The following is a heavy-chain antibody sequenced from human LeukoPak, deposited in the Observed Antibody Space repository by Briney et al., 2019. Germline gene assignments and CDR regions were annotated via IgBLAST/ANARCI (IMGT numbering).Heavy chain of an antibody. CDR2: INHSGST. D-gene: IGHD3-22*01. V-gene: IGHV4-34*01. CDR1: GGSISSYY. CDR3: ARLPRRDLTMRSQDAFDI. Sequence: SETLSLTCTVSGGSISSYYWSWIRQPPGKGLEWIGEINHSGSTNYNPSLKSRVTISVDTSKNQFSLKLSSVTAADTAVYYCARLPRRDLTMRSQDAFDIWGQGTMVTVSS. J-gene: IGHJ3*02.